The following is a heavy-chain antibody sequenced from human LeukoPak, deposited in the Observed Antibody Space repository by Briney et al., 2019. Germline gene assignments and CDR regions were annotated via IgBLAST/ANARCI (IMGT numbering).Heavy chain of an antibody. Sequence: GGYLRLSCGASGFIFTTYWMNWVRQAPGNGLEWVANIKQDGSETYYVDSVKGRFTISRDNDKNSVYLQMGSLRVEDTAVYYCAKEIAARHYYYYGMDVWGQGTTVTVSS. D-gene: IGHD6-6*01. CDR3: AKEIAARHYYYYGMDV. CDR1: GFIFTTYW. CDR2: IKQDGSET. J-gene: IGHJ6*02. V-gene: IGHV3-7*01.